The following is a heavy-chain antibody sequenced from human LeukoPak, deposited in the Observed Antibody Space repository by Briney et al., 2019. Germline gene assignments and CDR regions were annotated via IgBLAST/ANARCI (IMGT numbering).Heavy chain of an antibody. CDR2: IYYSGST. CDR3: ARERGSTDNWFDP. V-gene: IGHV4-39*07. D-gene: IGHD1-26*01. J-gene: IGHJ5*02. CDR1: GGSISSSSYY. Sequence: SETLSLTCTVSGGSISSSSYYWGWIRQPPGKGLEWIGSIYYSGSTYYNPSLKSRVTISVDTSKSQFSLKLSSVTAADTAVYYCARERGSTDNWFDPWGQGTLVTVSS.